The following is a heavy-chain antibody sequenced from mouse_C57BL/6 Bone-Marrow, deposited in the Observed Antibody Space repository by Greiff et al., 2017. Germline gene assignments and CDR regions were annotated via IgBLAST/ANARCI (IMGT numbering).Heavy chain of an antibody. J-gene: IGHJ1*03. CDR1: GYTFTSYS. D-gene: IGHD1-1*01. V-gene: IGHV1-4*01. CDR2: INPSSGYT. CDR3: ARETAVVRYFDV. Sequence: QVQLQQSGAELVRPGASVKMSCKASGYTFTSYSMHWVKQRPGQGLEWIGNINPSSGYTKYNQKFKDKATLTADKSSSTAYMQLSSLTSEDSAVYYCARETAVVRYFDVWGTGTTVTVSS.